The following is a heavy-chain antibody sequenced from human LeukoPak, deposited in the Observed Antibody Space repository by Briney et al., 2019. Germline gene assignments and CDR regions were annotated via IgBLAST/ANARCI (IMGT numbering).Heavy chain of an antibody. CDR1: GFTFSSYS. V-gene: IGHV3-21*01. D-gene: IGHD3-22*01. CDR2: ISSSSSYI. Sequence: GGSLRLSCAASGFTFSSYSMNWVRQAPGKGLEWVSSISSSSSYIYYADSVKGRFTISRDNAKNSLYLQMNSLRAEDTAVYYCARCLYYYDSSGYPHYYGMDVWGQGTTVTVSS. CDR3: ARCLYYYDSSGYPHYYGMDV. J-gene: IGHJ6*02.